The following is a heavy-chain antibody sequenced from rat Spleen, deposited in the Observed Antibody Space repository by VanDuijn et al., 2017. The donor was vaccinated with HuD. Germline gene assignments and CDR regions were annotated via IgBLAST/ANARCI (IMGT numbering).Heavy chain of an antibody. CDR3: TTDLAGQPDY. CDR1: GFTFSDYY. Sequence: EVQLVESDGGLVQPGRSLKLSCAASGFTFSDYYMAWVRQAPTKGLEWVATLSYDASAPYYRDSVKGRFTISRDNAKSTLYLEMDGLRSEDMATYYCTTDLAGQPDYWGQGVMVTVSS. CDR2: LSYDASAP. V-gene: IGHV5-20*01. J-gene: IGHJ2*01. D-gene: IGHD5-1*01.